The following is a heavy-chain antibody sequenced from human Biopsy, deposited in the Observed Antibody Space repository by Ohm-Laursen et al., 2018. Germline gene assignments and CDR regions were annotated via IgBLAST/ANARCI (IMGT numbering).Heavy chain of an antibody. CDR2: INPNSGDT. Sequence: ESSVKVSCKVSGYPFSNYYLFWVRQAPGQGLEWMGRINPNSGDTVFARNFQGRVTMTRDTAISTVYMDLRNLRPDDTAVYFCARMEQPHDYWGQGTLVTVSS. CDR3: ARMEQPHDY. CDR1: GYPFSNYY. V-gene: IGHV1-2*06. J-gene: IGHJ4*02. D-gene: IGHD6-13*01.